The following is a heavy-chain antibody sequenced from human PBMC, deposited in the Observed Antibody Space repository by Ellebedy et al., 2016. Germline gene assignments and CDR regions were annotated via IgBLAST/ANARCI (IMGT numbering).Heavy chain of an antibody. CDR1: GGSISSYY. J-gene: IGHJ5*02. CDR3: ARDNLREVFAFDP. D-gene: IGHD3-10*01. V-gene: IGHV4-59*12. CDR2: IYYSGST. Sequence: SETLSLTXTVSGGSISSYYWSWIRQPPGKGLEWIGYIYYSGSTNYNPSLKSRVTISVDTSKNQFSLKLSSVTAADTAVYYCARDNLREVFAFDPWGQGTLVTVSS.